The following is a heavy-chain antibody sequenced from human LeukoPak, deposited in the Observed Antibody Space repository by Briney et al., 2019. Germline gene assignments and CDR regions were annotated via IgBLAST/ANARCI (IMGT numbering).Heavy chain of an antibody. CDR3: ARERSSIAARPDHFDY. V-gene: IGHV4-59*01. J-gene: IGHJ4*02. D-gene: IGHD6-6*01. Sequence: SETLSLTCTVSGGSLSSYYWSWIRQPPGKGLEWIGYIYYSGSTNYNPSLKSRVTISVDTSKNQFSLKLSSVTAADTAVYYCARERSSIAARPDHFDYWGQGTLVTVSS. CDR1: GGSLSSYY. CDR2: IYYSGST.